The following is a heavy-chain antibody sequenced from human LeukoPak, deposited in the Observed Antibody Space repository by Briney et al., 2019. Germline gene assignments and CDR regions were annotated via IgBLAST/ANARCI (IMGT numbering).Heavy chain of an antibody. V-gene: IGHV4-4*02. CDR3: SRENGAFSPFGY. D-gene: IGHD2-8*01. Sequence: SETLSLTCGVSGGSITSTNWWSWVRQPPGQGLEWIGEVSLSGLTNYNPSLSSRIIMALDTSKNHLSLHLTSVTAADTAVYYCSRENGAFSPFGYWGQGYLVTVSS. CDR1: GGSITSTNW. J-gene: IGHJ4*02. CDR2: VSLSGLT.